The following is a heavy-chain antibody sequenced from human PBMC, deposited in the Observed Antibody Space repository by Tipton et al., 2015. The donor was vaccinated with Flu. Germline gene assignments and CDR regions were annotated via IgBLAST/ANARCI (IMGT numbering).Heavy chain of an antibody. CDR1: GDSITNHY. CDR2: VYVSGNT. Sequence: TLSLTCNVSGDSITNHYWSWIRQPAGKGLERIGRVYVSGNTAYNPSLQSRVTMSLDRSKNQFSLKLTSVTAADTAVYYCARDRSAWFDSWGQGTLVTVSS. J-gene: IGHJ5*01. D-gene: IGHD6-19*01. V-gene: IGHV4-4*07. CDR3: ARDRSAWFDS.